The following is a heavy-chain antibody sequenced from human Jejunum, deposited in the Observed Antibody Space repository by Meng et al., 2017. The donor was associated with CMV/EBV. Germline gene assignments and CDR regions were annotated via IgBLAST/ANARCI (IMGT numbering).Heavy chain of an antibody. CDR3: AGARTYFRDSSGHSLDY. CDR2: IKYDGSDT. D-gene: IGHD3-22*01. V-gene: IGHV3-7*01. Sequence: NSIRRAPGGGLEWLAYIKYDGSDTEYVDSVRSRLTIFRDNAKNSPYLQMNSLSGEDTAVYYCAGARTYFRDSSGHSLDYWGQGTLVTVSS. J-gene: IGHJ4*02.